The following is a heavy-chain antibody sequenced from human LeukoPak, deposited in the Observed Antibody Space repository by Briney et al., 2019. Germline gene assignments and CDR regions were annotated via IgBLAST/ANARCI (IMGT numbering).Heavy chain of an antibody. D-gene: IGHD3-22*01. Sequence: GASVKVSCKASGYTFTGYYMHWVRQAPGQGLEWMGWINPNSGGTNYAQKFQGRVTMTRDTSISTAYMELSRLRSDDTAVYYCARVGYYYDSSGYCAYWGQGTLVTVSS. J-gene: IGHJ4*02. CDR2: INPNSGGT. V-gene: IGHV1-2*02. CDR1: GYTFTGYY. CDR3: ARVGYYYDSSGYCAY.